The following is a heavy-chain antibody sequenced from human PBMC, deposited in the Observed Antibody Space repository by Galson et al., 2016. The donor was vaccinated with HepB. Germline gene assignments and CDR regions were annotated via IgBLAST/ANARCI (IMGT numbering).Heavy chain of an antibody. CDR1: GFSVSGKY. Sequence: SLRLSCAASGFSVSGKYMSWARQAPGKGLEWVSAIFSGDATYYRDSVKGRFTISRDNAKNSPYLRMNSLRPEDTALYYCAKGIVAVRNGRGFDYWGQGTLVTVSS. CDR2: IFSGDAT. CDR3: AKGIVAVRNGRGFDY. V-gene: IGHV3-53*05. D-gene: IGHD6-6*01. J-gene: IGHJ4*02.